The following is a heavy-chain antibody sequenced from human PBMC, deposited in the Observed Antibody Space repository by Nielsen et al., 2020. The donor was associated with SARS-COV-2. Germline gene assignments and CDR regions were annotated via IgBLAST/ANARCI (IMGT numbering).Heavy chain of an antibody. D-gene: IGHD3-22*01. J-gene: IGHJ4*02. CDR1: GDSISGYY. Sequence: SETLSLTCSVSGDSISGYYWNWIRQPPGKGLEWIGYIYYPGIYRGITNYNPSLKSRVTISVDTSKNQFSLKLSSVTAADTAVYYCARGFYDRASEWGQGTLVTVSS. CDR3: ARGFYDRASE. V-gene: IGHV4-59*12. CDR2: IYYPGIYRGIT.